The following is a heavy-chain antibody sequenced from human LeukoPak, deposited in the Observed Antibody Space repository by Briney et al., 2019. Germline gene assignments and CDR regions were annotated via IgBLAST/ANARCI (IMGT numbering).Heavy chain of an antibody. CDR2: IYSGGST. CDR3: TTDHYDFWSGYRSSEVDY. CDR1: GFAFGSEA. D-gene: IGHD3-3*01. Sequence: GGSLRLSCAVSGFAFGSEAMSWVRQAPGKGLEWVSVIYSGGSTYYADSVKGRFTISRDNSKNTLYLQMNSLRAEDTAVYYCTTDHYDFWSGYRSSEVDYWGQGTLVTVSS. V-gene: IGHV3-53*01. J-gene: IGHJ4*02.